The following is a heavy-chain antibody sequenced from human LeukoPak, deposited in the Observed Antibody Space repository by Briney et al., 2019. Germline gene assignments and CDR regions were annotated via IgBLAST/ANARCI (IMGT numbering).Heavy chain of an antibody. V-gene: IGHV3-7*01. J-gene: IGHJ6*02. D-gene: IGHD4-17*01. Sequence: GGSLRLSCAASGFAFSSYWMSWVRQAPGKGLEWVANIKRDGREKYYVDSVKGRFTISRDNAVNSLYLQMNSLRAEDTAVYYCAKDKGTLDYGDYFYGMDVWGQGTTVTVSS. CDR2: IKRDGREK. CDR3: AKDKGTLDYGDYFYGMDV. CDR1: GFAFSSYW.